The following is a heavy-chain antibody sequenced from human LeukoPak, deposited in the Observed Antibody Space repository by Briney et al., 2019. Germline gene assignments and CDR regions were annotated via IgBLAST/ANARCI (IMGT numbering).Heavy chain of an antibody. D-gene: IGHD2-21*02. V-gene: IGHV3-73*01. Sequence: GGSLRLSCAASGFTFSSYAMSWVRQASGKGLEWVGRIRSKANSYATVYGASVKGRFTISRDDSKNTAYLQMNSLKTEDTAVYYCTRRRDVGGGDSGISDLDGFDIWGQGTMVTVSS. CDR2: IRSKANSYAT. CDR3: TRRRDVGGGDSGISDLDGFDI. J-gene: IGHJ3*02. CDR1: GFTFSSYA.